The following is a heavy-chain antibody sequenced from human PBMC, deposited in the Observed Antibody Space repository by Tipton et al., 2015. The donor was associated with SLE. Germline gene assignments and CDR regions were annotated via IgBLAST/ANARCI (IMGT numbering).Heavy chain of an antibody. J-gene: IGHJ4*02. V-gene: IGHV4-39*07. D-gene: IGHD1-26*01. CDR2: IYYSGST. CDR1: GGSISSSSYY. Sequence: TLSLTCTVSGGSISSSSYYWVWIRQPPGKGLEWIGSIYYSGSTYYNPSLKSRVSISVDTSKNQFSLKLSSVTAADTAVYYCASPVGARAYWGQGTLVTVSS. CDR3: ASPVGARAY.